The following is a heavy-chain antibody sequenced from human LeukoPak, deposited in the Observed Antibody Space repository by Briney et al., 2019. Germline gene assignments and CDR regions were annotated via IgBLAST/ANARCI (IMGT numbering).Heavy chain of an antibody. CDR3: VRVALYYYGSESYYFFEH. Sequence: PGGSLRLSCEASGFTFSSYRMVWVRQAPGKGLESISDISSGSITINYADSVKGRFTISRDNAKNPLYLLMNSLRVEDTAIYYCVRVALYYYGSESYYFFEHWGQGTPVTASP. V-gene: IGHV3-48*04. CDR1: GFTFSSYR. CDR2: ISSGSITI. J-gene: IGHJ4*02. D-gene: IGHD3-10*01.